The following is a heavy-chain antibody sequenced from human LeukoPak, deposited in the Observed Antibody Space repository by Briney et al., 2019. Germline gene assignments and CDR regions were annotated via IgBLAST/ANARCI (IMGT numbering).Heavy chain of an antibody. CDR1: GGSISSYY. Sequence: SETLSLTCTVSGGSISSYYWSWIRQPAGKGLEWIGRIYTSGSTNYNPSLKSRVTMSVDTSKNQFSLKLSSVTAADTAVYYCATYFYSPYYYGMDVWGQGTTVTVSS. J-gene: IGHJ6*02. D-gene: IGHD2/OR15-2a*01. CDR3: ATYFYSPYYYGMDV. CDR2: IYTSGST. V-gene: IGHV4-4*07.